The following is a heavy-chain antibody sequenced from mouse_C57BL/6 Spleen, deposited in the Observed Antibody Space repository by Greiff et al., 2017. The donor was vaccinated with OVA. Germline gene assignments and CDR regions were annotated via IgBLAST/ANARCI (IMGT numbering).Heavy chain of an antibody. CDR3: ARGCETNYYYGSSYDYAMDY. V-gene: IGHV5-4*01. J-gene: IGHJ4*01. CDR2: LSAGGSYT. D-gene: IGHD1-1*01. Sequence: DVHLVESGGGLVKPGGSLKLSCAASGFTFSSYAMSWVRQTPVKRLEWVATLSAGGSYTYYPDNVKGRFTLSRDNAKNNLYLQMRHLKSEDTAMYYCARGCETNYYYGSSYDYAMDYWGQGPSVTVSS. CDR1: GFTFSSYA.